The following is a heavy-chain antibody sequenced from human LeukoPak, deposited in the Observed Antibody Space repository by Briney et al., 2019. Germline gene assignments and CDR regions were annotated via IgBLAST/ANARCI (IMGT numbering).Heavy chain of an antibody. D-gene: IGHD5-24*01. V-gene: IGHV1-18*01. Sequence: ASVKVSCKASGYTFTIYGISWVRQAPGQGLEWMGWISADNGNTKYPQNLQGRVTMTTDTSTSTAYMELSSLRSEDTAVYYCARDLDGYKNNYFDYWGQGTLVTVSS. CDR3: ARDLDGYKNNYFDY. CDR2: ISADNGNT. CDR1: GYTFTIYG. J-gene: IGHJ4*02.